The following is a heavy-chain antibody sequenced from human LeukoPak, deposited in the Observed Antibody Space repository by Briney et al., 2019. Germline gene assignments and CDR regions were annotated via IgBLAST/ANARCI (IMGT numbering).Heavy chain of an antibody. J-gene: IGHJ4*02. CDR2: IFSGGAT. D-gene: IGHD1-26*01. V-gene: IGHV3-66*01. Sequence: GGSLRLSCAASGFTVSDNYMSWVRQAPGKGLGWVSMIFSGGATYYADSVNDRFTISRDNSKNTLSLQMNSLSADDTAMYYCARATVVGGYYFDYWGPGTLVTVSS. CDR1: GFTVSDNY. CDR3: ARATVVGGYYFDY.